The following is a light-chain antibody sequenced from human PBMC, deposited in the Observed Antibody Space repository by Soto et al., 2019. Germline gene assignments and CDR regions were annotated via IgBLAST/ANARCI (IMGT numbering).Light chain of an antibody. CDR3: QHYCSSQWKFGQWT. Sequence: IVLTQSPGTVSLSPGERATLSCRASQSGSSSYLAWYQQRPGQAPRHLIFGASTRATGIPDRFSGSGSGTDFTLTISRLEPEDSASYYFQHYCSSQWKFGQWTFGQGTKVEI. CDR2: GAS. CDR1: QSGSSSY. J-gene: IGKJ1*01. V-gene: IGKV3-20*01.